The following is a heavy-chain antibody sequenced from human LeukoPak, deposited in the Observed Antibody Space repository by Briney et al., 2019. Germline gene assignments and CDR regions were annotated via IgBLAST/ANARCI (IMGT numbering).Heavy chain of an antibody. CDR1: GFTFSSYG. Sequence: GGSLRLSCAVSGFTFSSYGMSWVRQAPGKGLEWVSGISGSAGNTNYADSVKGRFTISRDTAKNTLYLQMNSLRAEDTAVYFCARGPQNSYGSGTYYDGVFDNWGQGTLVTVAS. V-gene: IGHV3-23*01. D-gene: IGHD3-10*01. CDR3: ARGPQNSYGSGTYYDGVFDN. CDR2: ISGSAGNT. J-gene: IGHJ4*02.